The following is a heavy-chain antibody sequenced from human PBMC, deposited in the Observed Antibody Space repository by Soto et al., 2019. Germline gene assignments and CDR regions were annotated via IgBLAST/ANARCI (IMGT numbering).Heavy chain of an antibody. CDR3: AVAVAGPTAIGY. Sequence: PGGSLRLSCAASGFSLSNYVMNWVRQAPGKGLEWISSIGSSSSTSYADSVKGRFTISRDNAKNTLYLQMNSLRAEDTAVYYCAVAVAGPTAIGYWGQGTLVTVSS. CDR1: GFSLSNYV. V-gene: IGHV3-48*04. CDR2: IGSSSST. J-gene: IGHJ4*02. D-gene: IGHD6-19*01.